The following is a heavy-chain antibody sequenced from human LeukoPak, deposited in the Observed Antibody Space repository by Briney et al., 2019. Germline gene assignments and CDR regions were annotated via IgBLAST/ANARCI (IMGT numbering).Heavy chain of an antibody. Sequence: GGSLRLSCAASGXTFSDFYMTWIRQAPGKGLEWLSYITPSSYTNYADSVKGRFTISRDNAKNSLYLQMNSLRADDTAVYYCAKGHHHMDVGGQGTTVTVSS. V-gene: IGHV3-11*05. D-gene: IGHD1-14*01. J-gene: IGHJ6*02. CDR2: ITPSSYT. CDR1: GXTFSDFY. CDR3: AKGHHHMDV.